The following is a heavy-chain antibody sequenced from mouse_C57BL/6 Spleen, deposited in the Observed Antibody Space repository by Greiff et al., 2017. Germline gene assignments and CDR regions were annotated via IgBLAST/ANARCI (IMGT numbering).Heavy chain of an antibody. CDR2: INPNNGGT. V-gene: IGHV1-26*01. D-gene: IGHD1-1*02. J-gene: IGHJ4*01. CDR3: ARRVARDYYAMDY. Sequence: EVQLQQSGPELVKPGASVKISCKASGYTFTDYYMNWVKQSPGKSLEWIGDINPNNGGTSYNQKFKGKATLTVDKSSSTAYMELRSLTSEDSAVYYCARRVARDYYAMDYWGQGTSVTVAS. CDR1: GYTFTDYY.